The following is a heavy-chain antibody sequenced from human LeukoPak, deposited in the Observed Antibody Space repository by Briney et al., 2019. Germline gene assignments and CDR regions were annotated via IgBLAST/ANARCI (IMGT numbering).Heavy chain of an antibody. V-gene: IGHV4-30-4*08. D-gene: IGHD5-18*01. J-gene: IGHJ4*02. CDR3: ATTARHCSDY. CDR1: GGSINSGDSY. Sequence: SETLSLTCTVSGGSINSGDSYWSWIRQPPGKGLEWIGYIYYTGSTYYNPSLKSRVTISIDTSKNQFSLRLSSVTAADTAVYYCATTARHCSDYWGQGTLVTVSS. CDR2: IYYTGST.